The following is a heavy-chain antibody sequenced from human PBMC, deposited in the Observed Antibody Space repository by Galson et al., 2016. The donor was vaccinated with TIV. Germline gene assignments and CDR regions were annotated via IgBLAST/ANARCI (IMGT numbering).Heavy chain of an antibody. J-gene: IGHJ5*02. V-gene: IGHV4-39*01. CDR1: GGSIRSSRYY. CDR3: AGHRRSLEDLVGGEDCFDP. D-gene: IGHD1-1*01. Sequence: ETLSLTCTVSGGSIRSSRYYWGWIRQPPGKGLEWIGSVYYSGTTYFNPSLKSRVTISIDTSKNLFSLNLSSVTATDTAVYYCAGHRRSLEDLVGGEDCFDPWGQGTLVTVSS. CDR2: VYYSGTT.